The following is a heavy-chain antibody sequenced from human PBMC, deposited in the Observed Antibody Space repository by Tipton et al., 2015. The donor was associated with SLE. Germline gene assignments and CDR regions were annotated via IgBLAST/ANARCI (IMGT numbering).Heavy chain of an antibody. J-gene: IGHJ4*02. D-gene: IGHD1-7*01. CDR3: PAGRELRV. CDR2: ISYDGSNK. Sequence: SLRLSCAASGFTFSSYAMHWVRQAPGKGLEWVAVISYDGSNKYYADSVKGRFTISRDNSKNTLYLQMNSLRAEDTAVYYCPAGRELRVWGQGTLVTVSS. V-gene: IGHV3-30-3*01. CDR1: GFTFSSYA.